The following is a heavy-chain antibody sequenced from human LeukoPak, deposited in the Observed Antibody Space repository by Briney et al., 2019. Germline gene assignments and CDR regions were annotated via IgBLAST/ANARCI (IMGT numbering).Heavy chain of an antibody. CDR2: ISAYNGNT. CDR1: GYSFTNYG. Sequence: ASVKVSCKTSGYSFTNYGISWVRQAPGQGLEWMGWISAYNGNTDYAQKFQGRVTMTTDTSTSTAYMDLRSLRSDDTAVYYCARDQYCSGGSCYLISILDYWGQGTLVTVSS. CDR3: ARDQYCSGGSCYLISILDY. V-gene: IGHV1-18*01. J-gene: IGHJ4*02. D-gene: IGHD2-15*01.